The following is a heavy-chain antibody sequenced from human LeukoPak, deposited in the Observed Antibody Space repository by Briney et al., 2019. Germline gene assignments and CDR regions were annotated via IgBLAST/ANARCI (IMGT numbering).Heavy chain of an antibody. V-gene: IGHV4-39*01. J-gene: IGHJ4*02. CDR1: GGSISGSSYY. CDR3: ATLRVGLTYFDY. D-gene: IGHD1-26*01. CDR2: MHYSGST. Sequence: PSETLSLTCSVSGGSISGSSYYWGWIRQPPGKELEWIGCMHYSGSTYYNPSLKSRVTMSVDTSKNQLSLKLSSMTAADTAVFYCATLRVGLTYFDYWGRGLQVTVSS.